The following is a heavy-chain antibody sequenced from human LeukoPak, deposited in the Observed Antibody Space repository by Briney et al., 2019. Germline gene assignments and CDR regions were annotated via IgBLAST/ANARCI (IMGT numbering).Heavy chain of an antibody. J-gene: IGHJ5*02. CDR2: IRQDGSEI. D-gene: IGHD5-18*01. CDR1: GFTFRSYW. Sequence: GGSLRLSCAASGFTFRSYWMDWVRQVPGKGLEWVATIRQDGSEIYYVDSVKGRFTISRDNSKNTLYLQMNSLRAEDTAVYYCAKGVQLSSGWFDPWGQGTLVTVSS. CDR3: AKGVQLSSGWFDP. V-gene: IGHV3-7*01.